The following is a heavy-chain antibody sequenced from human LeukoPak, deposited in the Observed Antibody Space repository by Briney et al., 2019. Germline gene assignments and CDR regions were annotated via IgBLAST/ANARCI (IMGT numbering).Heavy chain of an antibody. V-gene: IGHV3-53*01. CDR2: IYSGGST. D-gene: IGHD3-10*01. CDR3: ARILGGIDY. Sequence: GGSLRLSCAASGFTVSSSYMTWVRQAPGKGLDRVSVIYSGGSTYYADSVKGRFTISRDNSKNSLYLQMNSLRADDTAVYYCARILGGIDYWGQGTLVTVSS. J-gene: IGHJ4*02. CDR1: GFTVSSSY.